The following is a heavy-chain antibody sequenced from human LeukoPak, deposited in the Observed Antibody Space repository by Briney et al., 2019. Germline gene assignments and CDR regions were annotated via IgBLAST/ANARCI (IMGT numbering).Heavy chain of an antibody. CDR1: GFTFSSYT. D-gene: IGHD7-27*01. V-gene: IGHV3-23*01. CDR2: ITTGNGNT. Sequence: GGSLRLSCTASGFTFSSYTMTWVRQAPGKGLKWVSTITTGNGNTYYADSVKGRFTVSRDDSKNTLYLQMNSLRAEDTAVYYCAKDGGLWVSAHWGDSWGRGTLVTVSS. CDR3: AKDGGLWVSAHWGDS. J-gene: IGHJ4*02.